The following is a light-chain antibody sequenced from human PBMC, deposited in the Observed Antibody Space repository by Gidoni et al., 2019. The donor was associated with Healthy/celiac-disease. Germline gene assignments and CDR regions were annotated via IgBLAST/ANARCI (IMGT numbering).Light chain of an antibody. CDR1: QSVSSY. CDR3: QQRSNWPYT. V-gene: IGKV3-11*01. Sequence: EIVLTQSPATLSLSPGERATLSCRASQSVSSYLALYQQKPGQAPRLLIYDASNRATGIPARFSGSGSGTDFTQTISSLEPEDFAVYYCQQRSNWPYTFGQGTKLEIK. CDR2: DAS. J-gene: IGKJ2*01.